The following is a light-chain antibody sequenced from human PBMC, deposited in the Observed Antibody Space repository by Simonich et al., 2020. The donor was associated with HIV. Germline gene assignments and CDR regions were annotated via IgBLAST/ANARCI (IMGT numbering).Light chain of an antibody. CDR1: SGHSSYA. CDR3: QTWGTGIRV. V-gene: IGLV4-69*01. J-gene: IGLJ3*02. Sequence: QLVLTQSPSASASLGASVKLTCTLSSGHSSYAIAWHQLQPEKGPRYLMKLNSDGSHSKGDGIPDRFSGSSSGAERYLTISSLQFEDEADYYCQTWGTGIRVFGGGTKLTVL. CDR2: LNSDGSH.